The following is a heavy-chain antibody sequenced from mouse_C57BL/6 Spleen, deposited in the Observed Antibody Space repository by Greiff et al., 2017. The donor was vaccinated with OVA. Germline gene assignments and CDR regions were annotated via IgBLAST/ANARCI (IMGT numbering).Heavy chain of an antibody. J-gene: IGHJ3*01. CDR1: GYTFTSYW. V-gene: IGHV1-64*01. Sequence: VQLQQPGAELVKPGASVKLSCKASGYTFTSYWMHWVKQRPGHGLEWIGMIHPNSGSTNYNEKFKGKATLTVAKSSSTAYMQLSSLTSEDSAVYCCARARPPAWFAYWGQGTLVTVSA. CDR3: ARARPPAWFAY. CDR2: IHPNSGST.